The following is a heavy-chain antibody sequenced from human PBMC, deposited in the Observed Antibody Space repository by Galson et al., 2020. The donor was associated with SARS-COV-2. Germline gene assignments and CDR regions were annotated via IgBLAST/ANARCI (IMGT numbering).Heavy chain of an antibody. D-gene: IGHD2-15*01. Sequence: GGSLRLSCEASGFGFSYYWMSWVRQAPGRGLEWVANIKHDGSEKYYVDSVKGRFIISRDNPKNSLYLQMNNLRVEDTAVYHCARVDCSGGGCYPGNHWGRGTLVTVSS. CDR1: GFGFSYYW. V-gene: IGHV3-7*03. J-gene: IGHJ5*02. CDR2: IKHDGSEK. CDR3: ARVDCSGGGCYPGNH.